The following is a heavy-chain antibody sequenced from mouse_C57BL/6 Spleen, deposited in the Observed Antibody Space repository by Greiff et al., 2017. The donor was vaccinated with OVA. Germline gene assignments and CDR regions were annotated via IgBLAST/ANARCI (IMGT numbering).Heavy chain of an antibody. D-gene: IGHD1-1*01. Sequence: EVKLVESGGGLVQPGGSLSLSCAASGFTFTDYYMSWVRQPPGKALEWLGFIRNKANGYTTEYSASVKGRFTISRDNSQSILYLQMYALAAEDSATYYCARRYSSLDYWGTGTTLTVSS. CDR1: GFTFTDYY. CDR3: ARRYSSLDY. V-gene: IGHV7-3*01. CDR2: IRNKANGYTT. J-gene: IGHJ2*01.